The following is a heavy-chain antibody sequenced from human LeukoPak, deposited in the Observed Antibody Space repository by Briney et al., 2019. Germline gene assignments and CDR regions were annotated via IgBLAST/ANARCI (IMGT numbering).Heavy chain of an antibody. CDR2: IYYSGST. CDR1: GGSISSSSYY. J-gene: IGHJ3*02. Sequence: PSETLSLTCTVSGGSISSSSYYWGWIRQPPGKGLEWIGSIYYSGSTYYNPSLKSRVTISVDTSKNQFSLKLSSVTAADTAVYYCARRLDYYDSSGYPDAFDIWGQGTMVTVSS. V-gene: IGHV4-39*01. CDR3: ARRLDYYDSSGYPDAFDI. D-gene: IGHD3-22*01.